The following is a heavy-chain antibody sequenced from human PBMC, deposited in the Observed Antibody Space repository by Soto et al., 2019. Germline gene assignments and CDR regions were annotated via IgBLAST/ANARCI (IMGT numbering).Heavy chain of an antibody. D-gene: IGHD2-2*01. CDR3: ARAKTGGVEHYIVVVPAATSYYYYGMDV. V-gene: IGHV1-69*13. Sequence: SVKVSCKASGGTFSSYAISWVRQAPGQGREWMAGIIPIFGTANYAQKFQGRVTITADESTSTAYMELSSLRSEDTAVYYCARAKTGGVEHYIVVVPAATSYYYYGMDVWGQGTTVTVSS. CDR2: IIPIFGTA. CDR1: GGTFSSYA. J-gene: IGHJ6*02.